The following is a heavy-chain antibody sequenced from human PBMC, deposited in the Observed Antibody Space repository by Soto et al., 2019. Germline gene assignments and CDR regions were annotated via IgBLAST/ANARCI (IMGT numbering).Heavy chain of an antibody. Sequence: LRLSCAASGFTFSSYAMHWVRQAPGKGLEWIGYIFSSGTTYYNPSLKSRLTMSLDTSQNQFSLKLNSVTAADTAVYFCARVPSPFDFYYAMDVWGQGTTVTVSS. D-gene: IGHD3-16*01. CDR3: ARVPSPFDFYYAMDV. CDR1: GFTFSSYAMH. CDR2: IFSSGTT. V-gene: IGHV4-30-4*02. J-gene: IGHJ6*02.